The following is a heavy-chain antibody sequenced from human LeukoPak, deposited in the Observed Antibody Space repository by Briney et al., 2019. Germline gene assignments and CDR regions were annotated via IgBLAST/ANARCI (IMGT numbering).Heavy chain of an antibody. D-gene: IGHD6-13*01. Sequence: GGSLRLSCAASGFTFSDYYMSWLRQAPGKGLEWVSYISSSGSTIYYADSVKGRFTISSDNAKNSLYLQMNSLRAEDTAVYYCARAPSYSSSWYGFDYWGQGTLVTVSS. J-gene: IGHJ4*02. CDR2: ISSSGSTI. CDR1: GFTFSDYY. V-gene: IGHV3-11*04. CDR3: ARAPSYSSSWYGFDY.